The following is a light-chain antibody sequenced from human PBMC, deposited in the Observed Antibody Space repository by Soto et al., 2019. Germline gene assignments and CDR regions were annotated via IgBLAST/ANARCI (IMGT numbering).Light chain of an antibody. CDR2: KAS. Sequence: DIQMTHSPSTLSGSVGDRVTITCRAMQTISSWLAWYQQKPGKATKLLSYKASTLKSGVPSRFSGSGSGTEFTLTISSLQPDDFATNYCQHYNSYSESFGQGTKVELK. CDR1: QTISSW. V-gene: IGKV1-5*03. J-gene: IGKJ1*01. CDR3: QHYNSYSES.